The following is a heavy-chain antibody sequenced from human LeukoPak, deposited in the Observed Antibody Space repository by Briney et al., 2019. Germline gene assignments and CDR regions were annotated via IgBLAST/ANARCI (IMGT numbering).Heavy chain of an antibody. CDR3: ARLSGIRYFDWLSRPNALFDP. Sequence: SETLSLTCTVSGGSFSSGSYYWSWIRQPPGKGLEWIGYIYYSGSTNYNPSLKSRVTISVDTSKNQFSLKLSSVTAADTAVYYCARLSGIRYFDWLSRPNALFDPWGQGTLVTVSS. CDR2: IYYSGST. J-gene: IGHJ5*02. D-gene: IGHD3-9*01. V-gene: IGHV4-61*01. CDR1: GGSFSSGSYY.